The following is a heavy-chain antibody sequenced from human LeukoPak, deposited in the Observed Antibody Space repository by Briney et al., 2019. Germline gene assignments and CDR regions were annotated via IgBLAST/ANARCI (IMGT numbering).Heavy chain of an antibody. D-gene: IGHD5-12*01. V-gene: IGHV3-74*01. CDR3: AREGSGYSDYDPDY. CDR2: INSDGSST. Sequence: GGSLRLSCAASGFTFSSYWMHWVRQAPGKGLVWVSRINSDGSSTSYADSVKGRFTISRDNAKNTLYLQMNSLRAEDTAVYYCAREGSGYSDYDPDYWGQGTLVTVSS. J-gene: IGHJ4*02. CDR1: GFTFSSYW.